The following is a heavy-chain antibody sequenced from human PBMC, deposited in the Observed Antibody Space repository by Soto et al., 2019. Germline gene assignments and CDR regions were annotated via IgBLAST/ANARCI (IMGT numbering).Heavy chain of an antibody. D-gene: IGHD1-1*01. CDR3: ARGTTTSAFSAMDV. Sequence: QVQLVESGGGVVQPGRSLRLSCAASGFTFSYHALNWVRQAPGKGLEWVAVISYDGDNKYIAESVKGRFTISRDNSKNKVSRQMNSLRAEDTAMYFCARGTTTSAFSAMDVWGQGTTVTVSS. V-gene: IGHV3-30-3*01. CDR1: GFTFSYHA. CDR2: ISYDGDNK. J-gene: IGHJ6*02.